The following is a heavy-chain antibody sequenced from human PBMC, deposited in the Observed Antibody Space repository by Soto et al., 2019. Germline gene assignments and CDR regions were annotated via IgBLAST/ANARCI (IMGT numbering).Heavy chain of an antibody. CDR3: ARDSYGSGTH. CDR1: GFTFSSYA. V-gene: IGHV3-30-3*01. CDR2: ISYDGSNK. D-gene: IGHD3-10*01. J-gene: IGHJ4*02. Sequence: GGSLRLSCAASGFTFSSYAMHWVRQAPGKGLEWVAVISYDGSNKYYADSVKGRFTISRDNSKNTLYLQMSSLRPEDTAVYYCARDSYGSGTHWGQGTLVTVSS.